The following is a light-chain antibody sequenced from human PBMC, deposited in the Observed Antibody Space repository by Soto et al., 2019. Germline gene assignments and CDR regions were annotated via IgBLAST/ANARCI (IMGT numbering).Light chain of an antibody. CDR1: HIVSSIY. V-gene: IGKV3-11*01. CDR3: QQRRNWPPTWT. Sequence: EVMLKQSPCTLSVTTGERATLSCRASHIVSSIYVSWYQQKPGHSPRLLIYDASNRATGIPARFSGSGSGTDFTLTISSLEPEDFAVYYCQQRRNWPPTWTFGQGTKVDIK. J-gene: IGKJ1*01. CDR2: DAS.